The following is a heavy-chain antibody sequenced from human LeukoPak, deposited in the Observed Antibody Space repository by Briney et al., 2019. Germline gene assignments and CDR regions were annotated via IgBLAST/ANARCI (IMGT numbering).Heavy chain of an antibody. J-gene: IGHJ4*02. CDR3: AQSSGWDSLKY. D-gene: IGHD6-19*01. CDR1: GHTFTGYF. V-gene: IGHV1-2*02. CDR2: INPNSGGT. Sequence: ASVKVSCKASGHTFTGYFMHWVRQAPGQGLEWMGWINPNSGGTNHAQKFQGRVSMTRDTSISTAYMELSRLRSDDTAVYYCAQSSGWDSLKYWGQGTLVTVSS.